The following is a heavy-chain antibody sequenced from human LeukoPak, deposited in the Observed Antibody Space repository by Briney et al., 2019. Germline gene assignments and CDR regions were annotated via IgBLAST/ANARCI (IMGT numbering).Heavy chain of an antibody. CDR2: ISGSGGT. Sequence: PGGSLRLSCAASGFTFSSYAMSWVRQAPGKGLEWVSAISGSGGTFYTDSVKGRFTISRDNSKNTLFLQMNSLRAEDTAVYYCAQTKLGYCSSGSCYSRHYRLDYWGQGTLVTVSS. J-gene: IGHJ4*02. V-gene: IGHV3-23*01. D-gene: IGHD2-15*01. CDR1: GFTFSSYA. CDR3: AQTKLGYCSSGSCYSRHYRLDY.